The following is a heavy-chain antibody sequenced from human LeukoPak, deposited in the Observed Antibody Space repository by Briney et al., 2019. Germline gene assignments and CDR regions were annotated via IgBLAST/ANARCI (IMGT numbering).Heavy chain of an antibody. D-gene: IGHD2-15*01. CDR1: GGSISSGDYY. Sequence: SETLSLTCTVSGGSISSGDYYWSWIRQPPGKGLEWIGYIYYSGSTYYNPSLKSRVTISVDTSKNQFSLKLSSVTAADTAVYYCARDLPGCSGGSCAGHYWGQGTLVTVSS. CDR3: ARDLPGCSGGSCAGHY. V-gene: IGHV4-30-4*08. CDR2: IYYSGST. J-gene: IGHJ4*02.